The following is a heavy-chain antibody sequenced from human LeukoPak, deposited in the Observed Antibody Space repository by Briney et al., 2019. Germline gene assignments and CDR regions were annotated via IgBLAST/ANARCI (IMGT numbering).Heavy chain of an antibody. CDR1: GGSISSYY. D-gene: IGHD6-19*01. CDR2: IYYSGST. V-gene: IGHV4-59*01. Sequence: PSETLSLTCTVSGGSISSYYWSWIRQPPGKGLEWIGYIYYSGSTNYNPSLKSRVTISVDTSKNQFSLKLSSVTAADTAVYYCARDPSPMAVAGNYYYYGMDVWGQGTTVTVSS. J-gene: IGHJ6*02. CDR3: ARDPSPMAVAGNYYYYGMDV.